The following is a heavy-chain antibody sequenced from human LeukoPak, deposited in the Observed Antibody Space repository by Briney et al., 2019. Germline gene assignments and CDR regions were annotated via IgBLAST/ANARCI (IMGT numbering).Heavy chain of an antibody. CDR2: IYTSGST. V-gene: IGHV4-4*07. D-gene: IGHD5-24*01. Sequence: SETLSLTCTVSGGSISSYYWSWIRQPAGKGLEWIGRIYTSGSTNYNPSLKSRVTMSVDTSKNQFSLKLSSVTAADTAVYYCARDQDGYSLRAFDIWGQGTMVTVSS. CDR1: GGSISSYY. CDR3: ARDQDGYSLRAFDI. J-gene: IGHJ3*02.